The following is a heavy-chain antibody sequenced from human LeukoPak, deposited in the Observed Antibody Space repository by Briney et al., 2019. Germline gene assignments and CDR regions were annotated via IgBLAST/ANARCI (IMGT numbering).Heavy chain of an antibody. CDR1: GFTVNYW. V-gene: IGHV3-7*01. CDR3: AKGDLEN. CDR2: MTHDGSDE. J-gene: IGHJ4*02. Sequence: GSLRLSCAASGFTVNYWMSWARQAPGKGLEWVATMTHDGSDEYHLDSVRGRFTISRDSAKNSIYLQMNSLRVEDTSTYYCAKGDLENWGQGTLVTVSS.